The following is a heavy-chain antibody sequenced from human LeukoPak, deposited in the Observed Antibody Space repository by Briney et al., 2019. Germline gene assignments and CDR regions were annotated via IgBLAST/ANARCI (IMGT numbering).Heavy chain of an antibody. V-gene: IGHV4-59*12. CDR1: GGSFSSYF. CDR2: IYSSGST. Sequence: SETLSLTCTVSGGSFSSYFWSWIRQPPGKGLEWIGYIYSSGSTNYNPSLKSRVSISADTSKNGFSLKLSSVTAADTAVYYCARAYPLYGMDVWGQGTTVTVPS. CDR3: ARAYPLYGMDV. J-gene: IGHJ6*02.